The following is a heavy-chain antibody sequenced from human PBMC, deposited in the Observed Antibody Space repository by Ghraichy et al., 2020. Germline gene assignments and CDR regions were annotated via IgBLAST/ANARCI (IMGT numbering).Heavy chain of an antibody. CDR2: INHSGST. V-gene: IGHV4-34*01. Sequence: SETLSLTCAVYGGSFSGYYWSWIRQPPGKGLEWIGEINHSGSTNYNPSLKSRVTISVDTSKNQFSLKLSSVTAADTAVYYCARGFDGGNSPGNWGQGTMVTVSS. CDR3: ARGFDGGNSPGN. CDR1: GGSFSGYY. D-gene: IGHD4-23*01. J-gene: IGHJ3*01.